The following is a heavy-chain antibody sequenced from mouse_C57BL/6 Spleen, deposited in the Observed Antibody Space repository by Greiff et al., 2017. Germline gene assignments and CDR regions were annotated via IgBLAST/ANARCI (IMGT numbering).Heavy chain of an antibody. D-gene: IGHD2-4*01. Sequence: DVHLVESGGGLVQPGGSLKLSCAASGFTFSDYYMYWVRQTPEKRLEWVAYISNGGGSTYYPDTVKGRFTISRDNAKNTLYLQMSRLKSEDTAMYYCARQGLRLHAMDYWGQGTSVTVSS. V-gene: IGHV5-12*01. CDR2: ISNGGGST. CDR3: ARQGLRLHAMDY. CDR1: GFTFSDYY. J-gene: IGHJ4*01.